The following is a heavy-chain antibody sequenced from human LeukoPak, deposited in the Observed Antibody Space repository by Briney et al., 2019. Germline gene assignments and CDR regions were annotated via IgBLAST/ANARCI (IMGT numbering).Heavy chain of an antibody. V-gene: IGHV2-5*02. J-gene: IGHJ4*02. D-gene: IGHD6-19*01. CDR2: IYWDDDE. CDR3: VRRPASSGAFSYFDY. Sequence: SGPTLVKPTQTLTLTCTFSGFSISTRGVGVGWVRQPPGKALEWLGFIYWDDDERYSPSLESRLTITKDSSKNQVVLTMTNMDPVDTATYYCVRRPASSGAFSYFDYWGQGTLVTVSS. CDR1: GFSISTRGVG.